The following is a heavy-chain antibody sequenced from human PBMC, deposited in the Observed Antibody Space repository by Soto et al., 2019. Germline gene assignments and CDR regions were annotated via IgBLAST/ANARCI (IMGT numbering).Heavy chain of an antibody. J-gene: IGHJ4*02. V-gene: IGHV3-21*01. CDR1: GITFRSYS. Sequence: GSLRLSCAASGITFRSYSMSWVRQAPGKGLEWVASITSDSSDIYYEDSVKGRFTISRDNGENSLYLQMTSLGAEGTGVYYCATTYCSGGYCFSSEYWGQGVLVTVSS. CDR2: ITSDSSDI. D-gene: IGHD2-15*01. CDR3: ATTYCSGGYCFSSEY.